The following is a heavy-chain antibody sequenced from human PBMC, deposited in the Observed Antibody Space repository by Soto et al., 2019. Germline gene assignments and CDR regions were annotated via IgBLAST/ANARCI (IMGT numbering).Heavy chain of an antibody. Sequence: SVKVSCKASGGTFSSYAISWVRQAPGQGLEWMGGIIPIFGTANYAQKFQGRVTITADESTSTAYMELSSLRSEDTAVYYCARGAPPGYRSGWYDPRAVGGMDVWGQGTTVTVSS. V-gene: IGHV1-69*13. CDR3: ARGAPPGYRSGWYDPRAVGGMDV. CDR2: IIPIFGTA. D-gene: IGHD6-19*01. J-gene: IGHJ6*02. CDR1: GGTFSSYA.